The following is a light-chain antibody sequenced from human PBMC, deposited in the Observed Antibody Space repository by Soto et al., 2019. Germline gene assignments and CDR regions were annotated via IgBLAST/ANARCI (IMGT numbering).Light chain of an antibody. CDR1: QRISGY. CDR2: DAS. V-gene: IGKV3-20*01. CDR3: QQYGSSGT. Sequence: EIVLTPSLATRSLSPGQISTRSCSASQRISGYFGWYKQKPGQAPRLLIYDASNRATGIPVRLSGSGSGTDFTLTISRLEPEDFAVYYCQQYGSSGTFGHGTKVDIK. J-gene: IGKJ1*01.